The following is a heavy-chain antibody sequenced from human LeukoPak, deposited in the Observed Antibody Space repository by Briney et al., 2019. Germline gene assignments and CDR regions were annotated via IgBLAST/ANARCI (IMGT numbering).Heavy chain of an antibody. D-gene: IGHD2-2*01. CDR2: ISYSGAT. CDR3: ARVITGTSCYDY. CDR1: GGSISSSDCH. Sequence: PSETLSLTCTVSGGSISSSDCHWAWIRQHPGKGLEGIGYISYSGATSYNPSLKSPVTMSLDRSQNQVSLRLSSVTAADTAVYHCARVITGTSCYDYWGQGTLVTVSS. J-gene: IGHJ4*02. V-gene: IGHV4-31*01.